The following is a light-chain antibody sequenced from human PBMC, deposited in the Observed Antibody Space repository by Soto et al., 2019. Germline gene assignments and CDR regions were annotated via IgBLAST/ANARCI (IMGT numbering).Light chain of an antibody. CDR1: QSVLYSSNNKNY. V-gene: IGKV4-1*01. CDR3: QQYYSTPQT. J-gene: IGKJ1*01. CDR2: WAS. Sequence: DIVMTQSPDSLAVSLGERATINCKSSQSVLYSSNNKNYLAWYQQKPGQPPKLLIYWASTRESGVPDRFSGSGSGTDFPPPISSLQAEDVAVYYCQQYYSTPQTFGQGTKVEIK.